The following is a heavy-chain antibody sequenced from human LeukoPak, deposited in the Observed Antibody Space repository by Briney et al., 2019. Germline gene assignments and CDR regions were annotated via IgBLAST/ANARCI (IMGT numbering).Heavy chain of an antibody. D-gene: IGHD3-3*01. CDR3: ARDLSRITIFGVVIPYGMDV. J-gene: IGHJ6*02. CDR1: GGSFSGYY. Sequence: SETLSLTCAVYGGSFSGYYWSWIRQPAGKGLEWIGRIYTSGSTNYNPSLKSRVTMSVDTSKNQFSLKLSSVTAADTAVYYCARDLSRITIFGVVIPYGMDVWGQGTTVTVSS. CDR2: IYTSGST. V-gene: IGHV4-4*07.